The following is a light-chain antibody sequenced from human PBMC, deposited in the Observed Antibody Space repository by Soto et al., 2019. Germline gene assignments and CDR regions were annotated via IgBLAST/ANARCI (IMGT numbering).Light chain of an antibody. V-gene: IGLV1-47*02. CDR2: SNN. J-gene: IGLJ2*01. CDR3: AAWDDNLSGVI. CDR1: RSNIGNND. Sequence: QSVLSHPRSACWTPGHRVTISCSGSRSNIGNNDVCWYQQLPGATPKLLIYSNNQGPSGVPDRFSGSKSGTSASLVISGLRSEDEADYHCAAWDDNLSGVIFGGGTKVTVL.